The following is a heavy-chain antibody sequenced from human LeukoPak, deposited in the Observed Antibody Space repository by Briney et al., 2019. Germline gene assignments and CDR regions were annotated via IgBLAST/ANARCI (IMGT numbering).Heavy chain of an antibody. CDR2: IYYSGNT. CDR3: ARLRRLIYYGSGSYYDY. Sequence: SETLSLTCTVSGDSISSSNSYWGWIRQPPGKGLEWIGSIYYSGNTYYNASLKSRVTISVDTSKNQFSLKLSSVTAANTAVYYCARLRRLIYYGSGSYYDYWGQGTLVTVSP. V-gene: IGHV4-39*01. D-gene: IGHD3-10*01. J-gene: IGHJ4*02. CDR1: GDSISSSNSY.